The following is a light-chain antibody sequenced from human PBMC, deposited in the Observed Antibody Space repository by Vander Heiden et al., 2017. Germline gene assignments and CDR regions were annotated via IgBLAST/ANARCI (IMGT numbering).Light chain of an antibody. Sequence: DIQMTQSPSTLSASVGDKVSITCRASQSISNWLAWYQQKPGKAPKLLIYKASTLENGVPSRFSGSGSGTEFTLTISNLQSDDFGTYYCQQYNNMYTFGQGTNLEIK. CDR3: QQYNNMYT. CDR1: QSISNW. V-gene: IGKV1-5*03. J-gene: IGKJ2*01. CDR2: KAS.